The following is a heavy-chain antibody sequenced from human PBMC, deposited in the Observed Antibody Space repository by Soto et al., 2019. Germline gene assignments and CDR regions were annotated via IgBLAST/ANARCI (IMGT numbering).Heavy chain of an antibody. J-gene: IGHJ4*02. Sequence: QVQLVQSGAEVKKPGSSVKVSCKASGGTFSSYTISWVRQAPGQGLEWMGRIIPILGIANYAQKFQGRVTITADKSKRTAYMELSSLISEDTAVYYCAREADYGDPPGNFDYWGQGTLVTVSS. CDR3: AREADYGDPPGNFDY. CDR1: GGTFSSYT. CDR2: IIPILGIA. D-gene: IGHD4-17*01. V-gene: IGHV1-69*08.